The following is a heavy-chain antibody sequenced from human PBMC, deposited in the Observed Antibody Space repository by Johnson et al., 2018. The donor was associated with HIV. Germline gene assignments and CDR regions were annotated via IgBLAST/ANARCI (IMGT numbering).Heavy chain of an antibody. CDR3: AKVGGVVIFSQLVDAFDI. D-gene: IGHD3-3*01. V-gene: IGHV3-23*04. CDR1: GFTFSSYA. Sequence: MLLVESGGGLVQPGGSLRLSCAASGFTFSSYAMSWVRQAPGKGLEWVSAISGSGGSTYYADSVKGRFTISRDNSKNTLYLQMNSLRAEDTAVYYCAKVGGVVIFSQLVDAFDIWGQGTMVTVSS. J-gene: IGHJ3*02. CDR2: ISGSGGST.